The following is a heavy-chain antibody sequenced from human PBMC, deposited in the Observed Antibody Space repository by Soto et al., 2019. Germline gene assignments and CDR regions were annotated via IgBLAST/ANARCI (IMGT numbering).Heavy chain of an antibody. V-gene: IGHV3-11*06. CDR2: ISSSSSYT. Sequence: PGGSLRLSCAASGFTFSDYYMHWIRQAPGKGLEWVSYISSSSSYTNYADSVEGRFTISRDNAKNSLYLQMNSLRAEDTAVYYCARAKKGGYLDFDYWGQGTLVTVSS. CDR3: ARAKKGGYLDFDY. CDR1: GFTFSDYY. J-gene: IGHJ4*02. D-gene: IGHD2-21*02.